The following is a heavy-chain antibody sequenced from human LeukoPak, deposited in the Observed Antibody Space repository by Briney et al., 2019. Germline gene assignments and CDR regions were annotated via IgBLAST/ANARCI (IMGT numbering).Heavy chain of an antibody. Sequence: GGSLRLSCADSGFTFSTYTMHWVRQAPGKGLEWVAVTSYDGSNKYYADSVKGRFTISRDKSKNTLYLQMNSLRAEDTALYYCARDQITTVRGVIARSTDYYGYYYMDVWGKGTTVTVSS. CDR2: TSYDGSNK. CDR1: GFTFSTYT. D-gene: IGHD3-10*01. CDR3: ARDQITTVRGVIARSTDYYGYYYMDV. J-gene: IGHJ6*03. V-gene: IGHV3-30*04.